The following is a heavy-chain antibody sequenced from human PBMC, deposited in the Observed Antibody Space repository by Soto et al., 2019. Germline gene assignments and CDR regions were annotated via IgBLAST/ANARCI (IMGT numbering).Heavy chain of an antibody. CDR3: ATSPKGYFGPTAFDS. CDR2: IHYSGSA. D-gene: IGHD1-26*01. V-gene: IGHV4-59*08. Sequence: SETLSLTCAVSGDSISPHYWSWVRQPPGKGLEFIGYIHYSGSAVYNPSLKSRVIISLDTSKNQFSLKLTSVTAADTAVYYCATSPKGYFGPTAFDSWGQGVLVTVSS. CDR1: GDSISPHY. J-gene: IGHJ4*02.